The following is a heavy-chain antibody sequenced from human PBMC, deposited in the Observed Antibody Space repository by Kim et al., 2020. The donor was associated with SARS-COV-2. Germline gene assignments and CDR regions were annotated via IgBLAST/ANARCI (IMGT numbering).Heavy chain of an antibody. Sequence: SETLSLTCTVSGGSISSSSYYWGWIRQPPGKGLEWIGSIYYSGSTYYNPSLKSRVTISVDTSKNQFSLKLSSVTAADTAVYYCARHLLGFDPWGQGTLVTVSS. J-gene: IGHJ5*02. CDR2: IYYSGST. CDR1: GGSISSSSYY. D-gene: IGHD2-15*01. CDR3: ARHLLGFDP. V-gene: IGHV4-39*01.